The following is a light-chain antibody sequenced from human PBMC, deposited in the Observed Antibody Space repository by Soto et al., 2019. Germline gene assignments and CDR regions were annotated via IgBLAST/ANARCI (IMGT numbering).Light chain of an antibody. CDR2: DAS. CDR3: QQYNSYSPGFT. J-gene: IGKJ3*01. Sequence: DIQMTQSPSTLSASVGDRVTITCRASQSISSWLAWYQQKPGKAPKLLIYDASSLESGVPSRFSGSGSGTEFTLTISSLQPDDFATYCCQQYNSYSPGFTFGPGTKVDIK. CDR1: QSISSW. V-gene: IGKV1-5*01.